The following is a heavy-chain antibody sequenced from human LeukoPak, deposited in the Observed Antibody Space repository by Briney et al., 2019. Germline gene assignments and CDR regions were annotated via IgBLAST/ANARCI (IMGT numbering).Heavy chain of an antibody. J-gene: IGHJ4*02. Sequence: QPGGSLRLSCAASGFTFSSYAMSWVRQAPGKGPEWVSAISGSGGSTYYADSVKSRFTISRDNSKNTLYLQMNSLRAEDTAVYYCAKSERGIVGATDYWGQGTLVTVSS. D-gene: IGHD1-26*01. CDR3: AKSERGIVGATDY. CDR2: ISGSGGST. CDR1: GFTFSSYA. V-gene: IGHV3-23*01.